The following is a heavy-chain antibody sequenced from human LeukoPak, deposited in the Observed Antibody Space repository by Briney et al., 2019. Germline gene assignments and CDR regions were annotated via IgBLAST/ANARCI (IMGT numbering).Heavy chain of an antibody. CDR3: AAFYYSAFFDY. Sequence: GGSLRLSCAASGFAFGEYYMGWIRQAPRKGLQCVSYISVSDSYTNYADSVKGRFNISRDNSTNSLYLQMNSLRAEDAAVYYCAAFYYSAFFDYWGLGTLVTVSS. V-gene: IGHV3-11*03. J-gene: IGHJ4*02. D-gene: IGHD4/OR15-4a*01. CDR2: ISVSDSYT. CDR1: GFAFGEYY.